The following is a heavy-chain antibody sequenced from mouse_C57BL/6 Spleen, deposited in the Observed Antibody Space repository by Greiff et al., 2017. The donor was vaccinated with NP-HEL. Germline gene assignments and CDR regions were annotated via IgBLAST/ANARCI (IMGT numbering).Heavy chain of an antibody. CDR1: GYTFTSYW. J-gene: IGHJ2*01. V-gene: IGHV1-64*01. CDR2: IHPNSGST. Sequence: QVQLKQPGAELVKPGASVKLSCKASGYTFTSYWMHWVKQRPGQGLEWIGMIHPNSGSTNYNEKFKSKATLTVDKSSSTAYMQLSSLTSEDSAVYYCARERAPRYFDYWGQGTTLTVSS. CDR3: ARERAPRYFDY.